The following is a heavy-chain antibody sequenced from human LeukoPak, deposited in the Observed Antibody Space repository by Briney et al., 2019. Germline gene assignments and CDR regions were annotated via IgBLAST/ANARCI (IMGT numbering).Heavy chain of an antibody. J-gene: IGHJ4*02. Sequence: GGSLRLSCAASGFTFSASAVHWVRRASGKGLEWVGRIRSKADTYATSYAASVKGRFTISRDDSKNTALLQLNSLKTEDTAVYYCTREYSSGWPFDFWGQGTLVTVSS. V-gene: IGHV3-73*01. CDR2: IRSKADTYAT. CDR3: TREYSSGWPFDF. D-gene: IGHD6-19*01. CDR1: GFTFSASA.